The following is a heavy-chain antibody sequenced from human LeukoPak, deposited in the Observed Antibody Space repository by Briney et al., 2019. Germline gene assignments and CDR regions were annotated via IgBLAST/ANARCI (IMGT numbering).Heavy chain of an antibody. Sequence: GESLKISCKGSGYSFTNYWIGWVRQMPGKGLEWMGIIYPGDSDTRYSPSFQGQVTISVDKSISTAYLQWSSLKASDTAMYYCARLYTSSWYPAGYYYYYYMDVWGKGTTVTVSS. V-gene: IGHV5-51*01. J-gene: IGHJ6*03. D-gene: IGHD6-13*01. CDR1: GYSFTNYW. CDR3: ARLYTSSWYPAGYYYYYYMDV. CDR2: IYPGDSDT.